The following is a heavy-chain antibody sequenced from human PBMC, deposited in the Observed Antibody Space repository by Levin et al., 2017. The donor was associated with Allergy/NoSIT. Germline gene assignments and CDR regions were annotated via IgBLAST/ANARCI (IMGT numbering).Heavy chain of an antibody. CDR1: GFTFSSYW. V-gene: IGHV3-7*04. CDR3: ARDFHLRRISDAFDI. CDR2: IKQDGSEK. J-gene: IGHJ3*02. Sequence: GESLKISCAASGFTFSSYWMSWVRQAPGKGLEWVANIKQDGSEKYYVDSVKGRFTISRDNAKNSLYLQMNSLRAEDTAVYYCARDFHLRRISDAFDIWGQGTMVTVSS.